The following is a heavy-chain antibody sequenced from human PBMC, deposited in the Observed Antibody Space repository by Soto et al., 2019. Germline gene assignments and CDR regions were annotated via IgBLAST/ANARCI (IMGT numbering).Heavy chain of an antibody. J-gene: IGHJ4*02. Sequence: EVQLLESGGGLVQPGGSLGLSSAASGFTFSSYDMSWVRQAPGKGLEYVSSISVTGSGTYYADSVKGRFTISRDNSKNTLYLQMNSLRVEDTAVYYCARTTTTKSRDYWGQGTLVTVSS. CDR2: ISVTGSGT. CDR1: GFTFSSYD. V-gene: IGHV3-23*01. CDR3: ARTTTTKSRDY. D-gene: IGHD4-17*01.